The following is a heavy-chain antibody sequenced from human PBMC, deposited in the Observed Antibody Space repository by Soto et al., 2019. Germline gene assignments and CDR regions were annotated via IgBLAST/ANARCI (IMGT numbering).Heavy chain of an antibody. CDR2: ISAYNGNT. CDR3: ARVPITMIVVVMDDAFDI. CDR1: GYTFTSYY. J-gene: IGHJ3*02. D-gene: IGHD3-22*01. Sequence: ASVKVSCKASGYTFTSYYISWVRQAPGQGLEWMGWISAYNGNTNYAQKLQGRVTMTTDTSTSTAYMELRSLRSDDTAVYYCARVPITMIVVVMDDAFDIWGQGTMVTVSS. V-gene: IGHV1-18*01.